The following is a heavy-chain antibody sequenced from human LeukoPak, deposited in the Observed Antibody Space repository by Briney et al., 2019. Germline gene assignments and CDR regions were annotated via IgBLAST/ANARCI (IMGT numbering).Heavy chain of an antibody. J-gene: IGHJ4*02. D-gene: IGHD3-22*01. Sequence: GGSLRLSCAASGFTFSSYWMSWVRQAPGKGLEWVANIKQDGSEKYYVDSVKGRFTISRDSAKNSLFLQMNSLRAEDTAVYYCARGYYDSSGSPFDYWGQATLVTVSS. CDR2: IKQDGSEK. CDR3: ARGYYDSSGSPFDY. V-gene: IGHV3-7*01. CDR1: GFTFSSYW.